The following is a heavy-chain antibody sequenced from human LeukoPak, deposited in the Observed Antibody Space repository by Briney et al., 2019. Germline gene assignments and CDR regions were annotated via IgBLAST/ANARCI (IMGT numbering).Heavy chain of an antibody. Sequence: GGSLRLSCATSGFTFGDYALSWVRQAPGKGLEWVGFTGSKAYAGPPEYAASVKGRFSISRDDSKTIVYLQMNSPKAEDTAVYYCTRSARDPDMWGQGTMVTVSS. CDR3: TRSARDPDM. CDR2: TGSKAYAGPP. V-gene: IGHV3-49*04. CDR1: GFTFGDYA. J-gene: IGHJ3*02.